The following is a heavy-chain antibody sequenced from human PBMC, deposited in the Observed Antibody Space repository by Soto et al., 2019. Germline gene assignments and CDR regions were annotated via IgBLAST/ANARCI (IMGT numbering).Heavy chain of an antibody. CDR1: GFTFSDYY. V-gene: IGHV3-11*01. CDR2: ISSSGSTI. CDR3: ARDSAVYYYDSSGPPDQADYYHYGMDV. J-gene: IGHJ6*02. Sequence: GGSLRLSCAASGFTFSDYYMSWIRQAPGKGLEWVSYISSSGSTIYYADSVKGRFTISRDNAKNSLYLQMNSLRAEDTAVYYCARDSAVYYYDSSGPPDQADYYHYGMDVWGQGTTVTVSS. D-gene: IGHD3-22*01.